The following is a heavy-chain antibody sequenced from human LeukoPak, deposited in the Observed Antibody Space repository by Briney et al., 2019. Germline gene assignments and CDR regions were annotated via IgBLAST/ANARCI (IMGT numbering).Heavy chain of an antibody. CDR1: GFTFSSYG. V-gene: IGHV3-30*18. Sequence: GRSLRLSCAASGFTFSSYGMHWVRQAPGKGLEWVAVISYDGSNKHYADSVKGRFTISRDNSKNTLYLQMNSLRAEDTAVYYCAKAYDSSGKNWFDPWGQGTLVTVSS. CDR3: AKAYDSSGKNWFDP. CDR2: ISYDGSNK. D-gene: IGHD3-22*01. J-gene: IGHJ5*02.